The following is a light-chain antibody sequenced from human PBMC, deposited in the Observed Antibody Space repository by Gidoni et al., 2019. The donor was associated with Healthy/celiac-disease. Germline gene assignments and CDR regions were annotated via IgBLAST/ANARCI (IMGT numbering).Light chain of an antibody. J-gene: IGKJ4*01. V-gene: IGKV1-39*01. Sequence: DIPMTQSPSSLSASVGDRVSITCRASQSINSYLNWYQQKPGKAPKLLIYAASSLQSGVPSRFSGSGAGTDFTLTISSLQPEDFATYYCQQSHSTPSTFGGGTQVDSK. CDR3: QQSHSTPST. CDR1: QSINSY. CDR2: AAS.